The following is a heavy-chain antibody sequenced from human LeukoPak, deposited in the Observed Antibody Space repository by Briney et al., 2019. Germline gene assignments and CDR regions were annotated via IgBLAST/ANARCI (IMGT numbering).Heavy chain of an antibody. D-gene: IGHD6-19*01. CDR2: IYPTKST. V-gene: IGHV4-4*02. CDR3: ARVSYFAMGGWYLDY. J-gene: IGHJ4*02. CDR1: GGSVSSSTNW. Sequence: PSETLSLTCAVSGGSVSSSTNWWSCLRQPPGKGLEWIGEIYPTKSTNYNPSIHSRATISPDKSQNQLSLNLSCVTAAETAVYYCARVSYFAMGGWYLDYWGEGNLVSLSS.